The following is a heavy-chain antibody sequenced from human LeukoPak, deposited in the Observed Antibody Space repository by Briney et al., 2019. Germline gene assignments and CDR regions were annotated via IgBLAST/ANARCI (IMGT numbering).Heavy chain of an antibody. CDR1: GFTFSDYY. CDR3: ARAPYCSSTSCYLGY. J-gene: IGHJ4*02. D-gene: IGHD2-2*01. V-gene: IGHV3-11*01. CDR2: ISSSGSTI. Sequence: PGGSLRLSCAASGFTFSDYYMSWIRQAPGKGLEWVSYISSSGSTIYYADSVKGRFTISRDNAKISLYLQMDSLRAEDTAVYYCARAPYCSSTSCYLGYWGQGTLVTVSS.